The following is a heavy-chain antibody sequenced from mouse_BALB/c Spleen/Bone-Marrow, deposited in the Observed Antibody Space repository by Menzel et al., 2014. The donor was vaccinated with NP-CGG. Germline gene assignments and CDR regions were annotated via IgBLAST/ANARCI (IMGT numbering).Heavy chain of an antibody. D-gene: IGHD1-1*01. CDR2: ISGGGSYT. CDR1: GFTFSSYG. J-gene: IGHJ2*01. V-gene: IGHV5-9-2*01. CDR3: ARQYGSSYFDY. Sequence: EVKLVESGGGLVKPGGSLKLSCAASGFTFSSYGMSWVRQTPEKRLEWVATISGGGSYTYYPDSVKGRFTIPRDNAKNNLYLQMSGLRSEDTALYYCARQYGSSYFDYWGQGTTLTVSS.